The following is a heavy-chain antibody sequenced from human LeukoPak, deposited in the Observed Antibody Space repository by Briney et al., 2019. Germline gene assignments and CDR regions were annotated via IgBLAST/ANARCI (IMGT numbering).Heavy chain of an antibody. CDR1: GVTFSLTG. Sequence: GGSLRLSCAASGVTFSLTGMSWVRQAPGKGLEWVSSIGGGDPYYADSVRGRFTVPRDNSKSAVYLQMNSLRAEDTAVYYCVKDAIPMNSVWDYFDYWSQGTLVTVSP. J-gene: IGHJ4*02. CDR3: VKDAIPMNSVWDYFDY. V-gene: IGHV3-23*01. D-gene: IGHD1-26*01. CDR2: IGGGDP.